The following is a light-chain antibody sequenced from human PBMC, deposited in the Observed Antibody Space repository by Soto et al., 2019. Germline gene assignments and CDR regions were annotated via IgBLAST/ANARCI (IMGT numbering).Light chain of an antibody. CDR3: QQLNSYPLT. CDR1: QGISSY. CDR2: AAS. Sequence: DIQLTQSPSFLSATEGDGVTITCRASQGISSYLAWYQQKPGKAPKLLIYAASTLQSGVPSRFSGSGSGTEFTLTISSLQPEDFATYYCQQLNSYPLTFGGGTKVEIK. V-gene: IGKV1-9*01. J-gene: IGKJ4*01.